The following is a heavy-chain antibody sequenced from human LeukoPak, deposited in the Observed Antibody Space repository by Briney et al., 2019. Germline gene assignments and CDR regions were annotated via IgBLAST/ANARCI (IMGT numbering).Heavy chain of an antibody. CDR1: GFTFSSYG. J-gene: IGHJ3*01. D-gene: IGHD2-2*01. Sequence: PGGSLRLSCAASGFTFSSYGMHWVRQAPGKGLEGVAFIRYDGSNKYYADSVKGRFTISRDNSKNTLYLQMNSLRAEDTAVYYCAGNCSSTSCLPYSWGQGTMVTVSS. V-gene: IGHV3-30*02. CDR3: AGNCSSTSCLPYS. CDR2: IRYDGSNK.